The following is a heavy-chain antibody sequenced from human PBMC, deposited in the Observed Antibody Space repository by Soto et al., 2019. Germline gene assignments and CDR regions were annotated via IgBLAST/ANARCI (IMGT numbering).Heavy chain of an antibody. J-gene: IGHJ3*02. CDR2: ISGSGGST. CDR3: AKDTDSSGYYFCAFDI. CDR1: GFTFSSYA. Sequence: EVQLLESGGGLVQPGGSLRLSCAASGFTFSSYAMSWVRQAPGKGLEWVSAISGSGGSTYYADSVKGRFTISRDNSKNTLYLQMNSLRAEDTAVYYCAKDTDSSGYYFCAFDIWGQGTMVTVSS. V-gene: IGHV3-23*01. D-gene: IGHD3-22*01.